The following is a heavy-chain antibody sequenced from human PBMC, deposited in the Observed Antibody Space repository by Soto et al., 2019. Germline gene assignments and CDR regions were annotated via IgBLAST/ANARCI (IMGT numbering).Heavy chain of an antibody. J-gene: IGHJ4*02. Sequence: QVQLQESGPGLVRPSETLSLTCTVSGGSISRNYWTWIRQPPGKGLEWIGYVYYTGSTNYNPSLKSRVTISVDTSKNQFSMELSSVTAADTAVYYCARAGQQWLASGFDYWGQGTLVTVSS. V-gene: IGHV4-59*01. D-gene: IGHD6-19*01. CDR1: GGSISRNY. CDR2: VYYTGST. CDR3: ARAGQQWLASGFDY.